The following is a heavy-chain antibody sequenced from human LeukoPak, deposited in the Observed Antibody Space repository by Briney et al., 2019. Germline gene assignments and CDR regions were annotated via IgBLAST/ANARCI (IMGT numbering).Heavy chain of an antibody. Sequence: GGSLRLSCAASGFTFSDYYMSWIRQAPGKGLEWVSYISSSSSCTNYADSVKGRFTISRDNAKNSLYLQMNSLRAEDTAVYYCARIEYYYGMDVWGQGTTVTVSS. V-gene: IGHV3-11*06. CDR2: ISSSSSCT. CDR1: GFTFSDYY. D-gene: IGHD1-26*01. CDR3: ARIEYYYGMDV. J-gene: IGHJ6*02.